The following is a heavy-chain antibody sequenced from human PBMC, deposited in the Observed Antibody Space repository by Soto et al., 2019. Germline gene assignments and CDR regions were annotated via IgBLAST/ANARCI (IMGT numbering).Heavy chain of an antibody. CDR3: ARIDRFRTAMDLSYLDS. CDR1: GGTFSNYG. J-gene: IGHJ4*02. D-gene: IGHD5-18*01. V-gene: IGHV1-69*01. Sequence: QVQLVQSGAEVKKPGSSVKVSCKAPGGTFSNYGITWVRQAPGQGLEWMGGILPIFGTTSVAQKFRGRVTITADEPTSTAYMELSSLRSEDTALYYCARIDRFRTAMDLSYLDSWGPGTLVTVSS. CDR2: ILPIFGTT.